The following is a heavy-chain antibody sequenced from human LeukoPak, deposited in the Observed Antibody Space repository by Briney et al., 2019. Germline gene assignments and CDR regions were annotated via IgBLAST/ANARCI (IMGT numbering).Heavy chain of an antibody. V-gene: IGHV4-39*01. D-gene: IGHD6-6*01. CDR1: GGSISSSSYY. CDR2: IYYSGST. CDR3: ARPYSSSSTDYFDY. Sequence: SQTLSLTSTVSGGSISSSSYYWGWIRHPPGKGLEWIGRIYYSGSTHYNPSLKSRVTISVDTSKNQFSLKLSSVTAADTAVYYCARPYSSSSTDYFDYWGQGTLVTVSS. J-gene: IGHJ4*02.